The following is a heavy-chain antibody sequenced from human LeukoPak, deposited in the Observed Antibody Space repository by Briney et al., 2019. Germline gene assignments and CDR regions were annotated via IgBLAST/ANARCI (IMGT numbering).Heavy chain of an antibody. CDR3: ARFPDDIASFDY. Sequence: GASVKVSCKASGYTFTGYYMHWVRQAPGRGLEWMGWINPNSGGTNYAQKFQGRVTMTRDTSISTAYMELSRLRSDDTAVYYCARFPDDIASFDYWGQGTLVTVSS. J-gene: IGHJ4*02. V-gene: IGHV1-2*02. CDR1: GYTFTGYY. CDR2: INPNSGGT. D-gene: IGHD3-9*01.